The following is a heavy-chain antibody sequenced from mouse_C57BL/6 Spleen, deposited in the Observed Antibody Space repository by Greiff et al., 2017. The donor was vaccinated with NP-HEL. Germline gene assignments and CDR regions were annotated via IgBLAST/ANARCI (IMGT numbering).Heavy chain of an antibody. CDR3: TRPLITTVVAEDY. V-gene: IGHV1-15*01. D-gene: IGHD1-1*01. CDR2: IDPGTGGT. J-gene: IGHJ2*01. CDR1: GYTFTDYE. Sequence: VQLQQSGAELVRPGASVTLSCKASGYTFTDYEMHWVKQTPVHGLEWIGAIDPGTGGTAYNQKFKGKAILTADKSSSTAYMELRSLTSEDSAVYYCTRPLITTVVAEDYWGQGTTLTVSS.